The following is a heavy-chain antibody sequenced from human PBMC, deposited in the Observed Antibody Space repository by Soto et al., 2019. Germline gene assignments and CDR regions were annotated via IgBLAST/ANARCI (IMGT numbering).Heavy chain of an antibody. Sequence: DVQLVESGGGLVQPGGSLRVSCAASGFTLGSHRIHWVRQPPGKGLEWVSRIDTDGGGTSYADSVKGRFTISTDNAKNTVYLQMNGLRAEDTAVYYCAAVFDLGGQGTLVTVSA. V-gene: IGHV3-74*01. CDR1: GFTLGSHR. CDR2: IDTDGGGT. J-gene: IGHJ5*02. CDR3: AAVFDL.